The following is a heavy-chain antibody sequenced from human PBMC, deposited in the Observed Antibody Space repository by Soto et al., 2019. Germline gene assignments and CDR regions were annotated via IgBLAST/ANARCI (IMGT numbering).Heavy chain of an antibody. V-gene: IGHV2-5*02. CDR1: GFSLSTSGVG. CDR2: IYWDDDK. CDR3: AHSVLIVDPNYYYYGMDV. J-gene: IGHJ6*02. D-gene: IGHD3-22*01. Sequence: QITLKESGPTLVKPTQTLTLTCTFSGFSLSTSGVGVGWIRQPPGKALEWLALIYWDDDKRYSPSLKSRLTITKTTSKNQVVLTMTNMDPVDTATYYCAHSVLIVDPNYYYYGMDVWGQGTTVTVSS.